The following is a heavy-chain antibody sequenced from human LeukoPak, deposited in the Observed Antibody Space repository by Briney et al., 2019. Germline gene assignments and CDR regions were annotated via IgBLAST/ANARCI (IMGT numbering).Heavy chain of an antibody. Sequence: QAGGSLRLSCAASGFPFSSYSMNWVRQAPGKGLEWVSYISSSSSTIYYADSVKGRFTNSRDNAKNSLYLQMNSLRAEDTAVYYCARDGIVLMVYAIKAFDYWGQGTLVTVSS. V-gene: IGHV3-48*01. D-gene: IGHD2-8*01. CDR3: ARDGIVLMVYAIKAFDY. CDR2: ISSSSSTI. CDR1: GFPFSSYS. J-gene: IGHJ4*02.